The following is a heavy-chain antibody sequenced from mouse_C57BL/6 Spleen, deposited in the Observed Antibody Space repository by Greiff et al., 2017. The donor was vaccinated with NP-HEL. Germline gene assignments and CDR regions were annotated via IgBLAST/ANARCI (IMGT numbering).Heavy chain of an antibody. D-gene: IGHD1-1*01. V-gene: IGHV1-42*01. CDR2: INPSTGGT. J-gene: IGHJ1*03. CDR1: GYSFTGYY. CDR3: ARGDYYGSSYGYFDV. Sequence: EVKLQESGPELVKPGASVKISCKASGYSFTGYYMNWVKQSPEKSFEWIGEINPSTGGTTYNQKFKAKATLTVDKSSSTAYMQLKSLTSEDSAVYYCARGDYYGSSYGYFDVWGTGTTVTVSS.